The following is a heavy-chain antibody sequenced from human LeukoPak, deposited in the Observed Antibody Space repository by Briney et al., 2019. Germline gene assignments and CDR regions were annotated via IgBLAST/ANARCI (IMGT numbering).Heavy chain of an antibody. J-gene: IGHJ4*02. D-gene: IGHD3-10*01. CDR2: ISAYNGNT. CDR1: GYTFTSYG. CDR3: ASSNYYGSGSYYTIDY. V-gene: IGHV1-18*01. Sequence: ASVKVSCKASGYTFTSYGISWVRQAPGQGLEWMGWISAYNGNTNYAQKLQGRVTMTTDTSTSTAYMELRSLRSDDTAVYYCASSNYYGSGSYYTIDYWGQGTLVTVSS.